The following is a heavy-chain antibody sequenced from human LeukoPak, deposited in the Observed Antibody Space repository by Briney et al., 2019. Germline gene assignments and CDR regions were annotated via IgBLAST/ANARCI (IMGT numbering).Heavy chain of an antibody. Sequence: GSLRLSCAASGFTFSTYAMSWVRQAPGKGLEWVSAINANGGSPYYADSVKGRFTISRDDSKSTLYLQMNSLRAEDTAVYYCAKDLPDGDFGTADYWGQGTLVTVSS. V-gene: IGHV3-23*01. CDR1: GFTFSTYA. D-gene: IGHD4-17*01. J-gene: IGHJ4*02. CDR3: AKDLPDGDFGTADY. CDR2: INANGGSP.